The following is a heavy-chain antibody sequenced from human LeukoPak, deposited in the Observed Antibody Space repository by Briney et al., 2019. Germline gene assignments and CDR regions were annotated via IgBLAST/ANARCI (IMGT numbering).Heavy chain of an antibody. CDR1: EFAFSSYA. Sequence: GGSLRLSCAASEFAFSSYAMSLVRQAPGKGLEWVSAISDSGGSTFYGDSGEGRLTVARDNSKNTMYLQMTSLRAEDTAVYYCAKDRRACSSSSCYYRFDYWGQGTLVTVSS. J-gene: IGHJ4*02. V-gene: IGHV3-23*02. D-gene: IGHD2-2*01. CDR2: ISDSGGST. CDR3: AKDRRACSSSSCYYRFDY.